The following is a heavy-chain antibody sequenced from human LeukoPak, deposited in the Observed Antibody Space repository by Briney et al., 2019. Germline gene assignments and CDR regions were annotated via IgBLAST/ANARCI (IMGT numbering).Heavy chain of an antibody. V-gene: IGHV3-30*18. D-gene: IGHD3-22*01. Sequence: GGSLRLSCAASGFTFSSYGMHWVRQAPGKGLEWVAVISYDGSNKYYADSVKGRFTISRDNSKNTLYLQMNSLRAEDTAVYYCAKPNPAGYYDSSGYYYGYFQHWGQGTLVTVSS. CDR1: GFTFSSYG. CDR3: AKPNPAGYYDSSGYYYGYFQH. J-gene: IGHJ1*01. CDR2: ISYDGSNK.